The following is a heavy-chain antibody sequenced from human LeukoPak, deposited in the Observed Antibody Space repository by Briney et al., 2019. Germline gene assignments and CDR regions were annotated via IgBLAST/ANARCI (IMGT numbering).Heavy chain of an antibody. D-gene: IGHD6-13*01. CDR1: GGSFSGYY. CDR3: ARGVTSSSSWYSRVAYHFDY. CDR2: INHSGST. J-gene: IGHJ4*02. V-gene: IGHV4-34*01. Sequence: SETLSLTCAVYGGSFSGYYWSWIRQPPGKGLEWIGEINHSGSTNYNPSLKSRVTISVDTSKNQFSLKLSSVTAADTAVYYCARGVTSSSSWYSRVAYHFDYWGQGTLVTVSS.